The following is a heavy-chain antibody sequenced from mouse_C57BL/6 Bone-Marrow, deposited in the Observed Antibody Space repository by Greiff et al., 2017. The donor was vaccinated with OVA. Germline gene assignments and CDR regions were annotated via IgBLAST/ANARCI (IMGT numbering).Heavy chain of an antibody. J-gene: IGHJ4*01. V-gene: IGHV3-6*01. CDR2: ISYDGSN. CDR3: ARNAYYSNYDYYAMDY. Sequence: ESGPGLVKPSQSLSLTCSVTGYSITSGYYWNWIRQFPGNKLEWMGYISYDGSNNYNPSLKNRISITRDTSKNQFFLKLNSVTTEDTATYYCARNAYYSNYDYYAMDYWGQGTSVTVS. CDR1: GYSITSGYY. D-gene: IGHD2-5*01.